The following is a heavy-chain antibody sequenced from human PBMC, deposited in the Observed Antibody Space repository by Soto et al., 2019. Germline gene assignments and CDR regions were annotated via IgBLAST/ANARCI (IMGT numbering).Heavy chain of an antibody. V-gene: IGHV3-21*01. J-gene: IGHJ3*02. D-gene: IGHD3-10*01. CDR2: ISSSSSYI. CDR1: GFTFSSYS. CDR3: ARGRGNPFTPRDAFDI. Sequence: GGSLRLSCAASGFTFSSYSMNWVRQAPGKGLEWVSSISSSSSYIYYADSVKGRFTISRDNAKNSLYLQMNSLRAEDTAVYYCARGRGNPFTPRDAFDIWGQGTRVTVSS.